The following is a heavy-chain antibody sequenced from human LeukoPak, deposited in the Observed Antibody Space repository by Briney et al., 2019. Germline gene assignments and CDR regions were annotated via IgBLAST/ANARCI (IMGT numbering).Heavy chain of an antibody. CDR2: MNPNSGNT. D-gene: IGHD1-26*01. CDR3: ARGLKGYSFLWGFDY. V-gene: IGHV1-8*01. CDR1: GYTFTSYD. J-gene: IGHJ4*02. Sequence: GASVKVSCKASGYTFTSYDINWVRQATGQGLEWMGWMNPNSGNTGYAQKFQGRVTMTRNTSISTAYMELSGLRSEDTAVYYCARGLKGYSFLWGFDYWGQGTLVTVSS.